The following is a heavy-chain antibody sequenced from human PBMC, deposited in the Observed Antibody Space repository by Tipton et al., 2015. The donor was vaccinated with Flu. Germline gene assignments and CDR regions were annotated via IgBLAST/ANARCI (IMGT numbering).Heavy chain of an antibody. D-gene: IGHD1-26*01. CDR2: ISAYNGNT. J-gene: IGHJ3*02. Sequence: QVQLVQSGAEVKKPGASVKVSCKASGYTFTSYGLSWVRQAPGQGLEWMGWISAYNGNTNYAQKLQGRVTMTTDTSTRTAYMELRSLRSDDTAVYYWARWGAVGATGEAGAFDIWGQGTMVTVSS. CDR1: GYTFTSYG. CDR3: ARWGAVGATGEAGAFDI. V-gene: IGHV1-18*01.